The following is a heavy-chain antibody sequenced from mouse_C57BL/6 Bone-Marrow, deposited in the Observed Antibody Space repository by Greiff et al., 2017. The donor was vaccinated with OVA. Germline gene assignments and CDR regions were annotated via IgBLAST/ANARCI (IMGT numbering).Heavy chain of an antibody. D-gene: IGHD1-1*01. CDR1: GFNIKDDY. CDR3: TTCITTVVAPSY. Sequence: EVQLKESGAELVRPGDSVKLSCTASGFNIKDDYMHWVKQRPEQGLEWIGWIDPENGDAEYASKLQGKATITADTSSNTAYLQLSSLTSEDTAVYYCTTCITTVVAPSYWGQGTLVTVSA. J-gene: IGHJ3*01. V-gene: IGHV14-4*01. CDR2: IDPENGDA.